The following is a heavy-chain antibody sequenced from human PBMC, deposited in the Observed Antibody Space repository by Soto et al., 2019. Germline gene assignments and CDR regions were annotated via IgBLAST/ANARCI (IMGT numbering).Heavy chain of an antibody. V-gene: IGHV1-18*04. CDR2: ISAYNGNS. CDR3: ARGDYYDTTGGFSDY. J-gene: IGHJ4*02. CDR1: GYTFSSYG. Sequence: QVQLVQSGPEVKKSGASVKVSCKASGYTFSSYGFNWVRQAPGQGLEWMGWISAYNGNSNSAQSLQGRITMTTDTSTSTAYMELRSLRPDATAVYYCARGDYYDTTGGFSDYWGQGTLVTVSS. D-gene: IGHD3-22*01.